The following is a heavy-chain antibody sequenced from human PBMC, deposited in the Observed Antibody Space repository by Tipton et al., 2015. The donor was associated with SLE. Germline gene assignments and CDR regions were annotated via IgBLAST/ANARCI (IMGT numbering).Heavy chain of an antibody. Sequence: SLRLSCAASGFIFSSTWMTWVRQAPGKGLEWVANIKGDGSEKHYVDSLKGRFTISRDNAENSVYLEMSSLKAEDTALYYCGANIPPHYPAFWGQGTLVTVSS. CDR1: GFIFSSTW. J-gene: IGHJ4*02. D-gene: IGHD4/OR15-4a*01. V-gene: IGHV3-7*01. CDR2: IKGDGSEK. CDR3: GANIPPHYPAF.